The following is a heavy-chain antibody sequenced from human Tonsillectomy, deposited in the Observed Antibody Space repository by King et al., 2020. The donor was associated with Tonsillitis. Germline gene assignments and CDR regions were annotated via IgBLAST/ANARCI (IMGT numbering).Heavy chain of an antibody. Sequence: VQLVESGAEVKKPGESLKISCKGSGYSLTTYWIAWVRRMPGKGLEWMGIVYFGDSDTRYNPSFQGQVTMSADKSISTAYLQWSSLKAADTAIYYCAREARGGHLDYWGQGTLVTVSS. CDR2: VYFGDSDT. CDR1: GYSLTTYW. D-gene: IGHD2-15*01. V-gene: IGHV5-51*01. CDR3: AREARGGHLDY. J-gene: IGHJ4*02.